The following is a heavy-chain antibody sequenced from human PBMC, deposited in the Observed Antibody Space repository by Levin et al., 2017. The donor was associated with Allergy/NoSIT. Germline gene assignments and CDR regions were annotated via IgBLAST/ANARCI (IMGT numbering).Heavy chain of an antibody. Sequence: GESLKISCAASGFTFSSYWMSWVRQAPGKGLEWVANIKQDGSEKYYVDSVKGRFTISRDNAKNSLYLQMNSLRAEDTAVYYCARDGFGAVAGTGDAFDIWGQGTMVTVSS. J-gene: IGHJ3*02. CDR3: ARDGFGAVAGTGDAFDI. V-gene: IGHV3-7*01. CDR2: IKQDGSEK. CDR1: GFTFSSYW. D-gene: IGHD6-19*01.